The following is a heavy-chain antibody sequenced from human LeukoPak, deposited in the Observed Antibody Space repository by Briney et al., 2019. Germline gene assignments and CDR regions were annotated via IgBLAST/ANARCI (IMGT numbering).Heavy chain of an antibody. D-gene: IGHD3-10*01. Sequence: PGGSLRLSCAASGFTVTSYAMSWVRQAPGKGLDWVSSISGCDRGSTYDADSVKCRFTISKDNYKNTMYLQMNSLRAEDTALYYCEKAYIHYYVSGRTVFWFDPWGQGTLVTVSS. CDR3: EKAYIHYYVSGRTVFWFDP. CDR1: GFTVTSYA. V-gene: IGHV3-23*01. CDR2: ISGCDRGST. J-gene: IGHJ5*02.